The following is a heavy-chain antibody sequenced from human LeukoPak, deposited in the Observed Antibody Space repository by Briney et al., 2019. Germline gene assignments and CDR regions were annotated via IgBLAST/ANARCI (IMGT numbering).Heavy chain of an antibody. CDR2: INPNSGGT. V-gene: IGHV1-2*02. D-gene: IGHD3-22*01. J-gene: IGHJ4*02. Sequence: ASVKVSCKASGYTFTGYYMHWVRQAPGQGLEWMGWINPNSGGTYYAQKFQGRVTMTSDTSISTAYMELSRLRSDNTAVYYCARVLHSSGYYGPYYFDYWGQGTLVTVSS. CDR3: ARVLHSSGYYGPYYFDY. CDR1: GYTFTGYY.